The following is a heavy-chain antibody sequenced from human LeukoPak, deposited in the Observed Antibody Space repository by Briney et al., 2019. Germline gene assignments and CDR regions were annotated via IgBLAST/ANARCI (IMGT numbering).Heavy chain of an antibody. CDR3: ARQMNTVTADY. CDR1: GGSVSSTTYY. V-gene: IGHV4-39*01. CDR2: INYSGST. J-gene: IGHJ4*02. Sequence: SETLSLTCTVSGGSVSSTTYYWSWLRQPPGKGLEWIASINYSGSTYYNPSLKSRVTISVDTSENQFSLKLSSVTAADRAVYYCARQMNTVTADYWGQGTLVTVSS. D-gene: IGHD4-17*01.